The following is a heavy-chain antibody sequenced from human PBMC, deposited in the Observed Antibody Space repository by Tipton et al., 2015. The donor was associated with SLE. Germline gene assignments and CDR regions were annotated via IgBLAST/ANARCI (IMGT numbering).Heavy chain of an antibody. Sequence: TLSLTCAVSGGSFNGYFWTWIRQPPGKGLEWIAEIIHSGAINYNPSLRSRVTISVDMSKSQVSLKLSSVTAADTAVYYCARVAPAEVFDSWGQGTLVTVSS. J-gene: IGHJ4*02. V-gene: IGHV4-34*12. D-gene: IGHD2-2*01. CDR2: IIHSGAI. CDR1: GGSFNGYF. CDR3: ARVAPAEVFDS.